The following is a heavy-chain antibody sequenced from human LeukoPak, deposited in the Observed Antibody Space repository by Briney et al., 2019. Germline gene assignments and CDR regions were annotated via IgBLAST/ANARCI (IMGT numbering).Heavy chain of an antibody. CDR3: ARGKYCTNGVCTDYWYFDL. CDR2: ISSSGSAT. CDR1: GFSFSSYE. J-gene: IGHJ2*01. Sequence: GGSLRLSCAASGFSFSSYEMNWVRQAPGKGLEWVSYISSSGSATYSAASVKGRSTISRDNAKNSLYLQMNSLRAEDTAVYYCARGKYCTNGVCTDYWYFDLWGRGTLVTVSS. D-gene: IGHD2-8*01. V-gene: IGHV3-48*03.